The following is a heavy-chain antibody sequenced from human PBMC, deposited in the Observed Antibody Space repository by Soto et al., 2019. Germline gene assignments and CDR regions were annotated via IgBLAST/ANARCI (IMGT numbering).Heavy chain of an antibody. CDR2: INPSGGST. J-gene: IGHJ6*02. V-gene: IGHV1-46*01. CDR1: GYTFTSDY. CDR3: ARDLGYCSGGSCYSSYYYGMDV. D-gene: IGHD2-15*01. Sequence: GASVKVSCKASGYTFTSDYMHWVRQAPGQGLEWMGIINPSGGSTSYAQKFQGRVTMTRDTSTSTVYMELSSLRSEDTAVYYCARDLGYCSGGSCYSSYYYGMDVWGQGTTVTVSS.